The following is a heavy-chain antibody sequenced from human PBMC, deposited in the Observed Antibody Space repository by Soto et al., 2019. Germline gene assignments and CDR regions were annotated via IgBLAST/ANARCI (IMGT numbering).Heavy chain of an antibody. Sequence: ASVKVSCKASGGTFSSYTISWVRQAPGQGLEWMGRIIPNNGITNYAQKLQGRVTMTTDTSTSTAYMELRSLRSDDTAVYYCARDHARAVAGTGRANWFDPWGQGTLVTVSS. V-gene: IGHV1-18*01. J-gene: IGHJ5*02. CDR3: ARDHARAVAGTGRANWFDP. CDR1: GGTFSSYT. CDR2: IIPNNGIT. D-gene: IGHD6-19*01.